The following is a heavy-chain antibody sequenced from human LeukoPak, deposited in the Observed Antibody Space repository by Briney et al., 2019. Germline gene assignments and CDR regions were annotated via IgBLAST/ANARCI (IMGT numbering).Heavy chain of an antibody. CDR2: MNPSSGHA. CDR1: GYTFTTFD. Sequence: ASVKVSCKASGYTFTTFDINWVRQATGQGLEWMGWMNPSSGHAGYAQKFQGRVTITRNTSISTAYMELSSLRSDDTAVYYCARANSIWDYWGQGTLVTVSS. D-gene: IGHD3-3*01. CDR3: ARANSIWDY. J-gene: IGHJ4*02. V-gene: IGHV1-8*03.